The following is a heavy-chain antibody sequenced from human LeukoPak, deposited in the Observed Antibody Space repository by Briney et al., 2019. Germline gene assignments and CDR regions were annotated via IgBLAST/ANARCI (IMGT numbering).Heavy chain of an antibody. Sequence: SETLSLTCTVSGGPISSSSYYWGWIRQPPGKGLEWIGSIYYSGSTYYNPSLKSRVTVSVDTSKNQFSLKLSSVTAADTAVYYCASQPVTYYDFWSGPYNWFDPWGQGTLVTVSS. CDR2: IYYSGST. D-gene: IGHD3-3*01. CDR1: GGPISSSSYY. V-gene: IGHV4-39*01. J-gene: IGHJ5*02. CDR3: ASQPVTYYDFWSGPYNWFDP.